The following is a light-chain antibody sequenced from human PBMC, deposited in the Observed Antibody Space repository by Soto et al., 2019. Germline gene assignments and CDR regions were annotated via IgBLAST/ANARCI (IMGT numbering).Light chain of an antibody. J-gene: IGLJ2*01. CDR3: CSYVGSDTYVI. V-gene: IGLV2-23*01. Sequence: QSALTQPASVSGSPGQSITISCTGTSSDVGGYILVSWYQLHPDKAPKLMLYEGRKRPSGVSNRFSGSKSGNTASLTISGLQPEDEAHYYCCSYVGSDTYVIFGGGTKLTVL. CDR1: SSDVGGYIL. CDR2: EGR.